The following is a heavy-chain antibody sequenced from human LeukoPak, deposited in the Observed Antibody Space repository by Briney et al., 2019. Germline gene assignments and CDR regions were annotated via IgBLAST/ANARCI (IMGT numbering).Heavy chain of an antibody. CDR2: IMPSVNTR. CDR1: GGTFSSYA. V-gene: IGHV1-69*05. D-gene: IGHD6-6*01. J-gene: IGHJ3*02. CDR3: ARYSSSINAFDI. Sequence: ASVKVSCKASGGTFSSYAISWVRQAPGQGLEWMGGIMPSVNTRNYAQKFQDRVTITTDESTITAYMELSSLRSKDTAVYFCARYSSSINAFDIWGQGTMVTVSP.